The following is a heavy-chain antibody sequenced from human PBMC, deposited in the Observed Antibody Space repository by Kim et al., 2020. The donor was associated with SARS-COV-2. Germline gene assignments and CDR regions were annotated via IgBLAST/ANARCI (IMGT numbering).Heavy chain of an antibody. Sequence: GGSLRLSCTTSGFIFTDYAMSWFRQAPGKGLEWVGFIRSESYGGTTEYAASVKGRFTISRDDSKSIAYLQMDSVKIEAAAVFYCARGMTMLRGVLSRPYYFDSWGQQTLVTVSS. V-gene: IGHV3-49*03. CDR3: ARGMTMLRGVLSRPYYFDS. D-gene: IGHD3-10*01. CDR2: IRSESYGGTT. CDR1: GFIFTDYA. J-gene: IGHJ4*02.